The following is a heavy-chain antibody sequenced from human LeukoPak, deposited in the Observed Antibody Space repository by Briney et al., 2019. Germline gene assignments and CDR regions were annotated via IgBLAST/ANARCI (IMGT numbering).Heavy chain of an antibody. CDR1: GGSISSYY. CDR2: IYTSGST. J-gene: IGHJ1*01. V-gene: IGHV4-4*07. D-gene: IGHD6-13*01. Sequence: SETPSLTCTVSGGSISSYYWSWIRQPAGKGLEWIGRIYTSGSTNYNPSLKSRVTMSVDTSKNQFSLKLSSVTAADTAVYYCARDSYSSSWYSGEYFQHWGQGTLVTVSS. CDR3: ARDSYSSSWYSGEYFQH.